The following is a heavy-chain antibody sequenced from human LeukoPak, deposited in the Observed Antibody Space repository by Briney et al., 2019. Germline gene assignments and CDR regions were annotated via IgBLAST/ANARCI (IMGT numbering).Heavy chain of an antibody. J-gene: IGHJ4*02. CDR2: INPNSGGT. D-gene: IGHD6-13*01. Sequence: ASVKVSCKASGYTFTGYYMHWVRQAPGQGLEWMGWINPNSGGTNYAQKFQGRVTMTRDTSISTAYMELSRLRSDDTAVYYCARDFRSHIVAAGTETADYWGQGTLVTVSS. CDR3: ARDFRSHIVAAGTETADY. CDR1: GYTFTGYY. V-gene: IGHV1-2*02.